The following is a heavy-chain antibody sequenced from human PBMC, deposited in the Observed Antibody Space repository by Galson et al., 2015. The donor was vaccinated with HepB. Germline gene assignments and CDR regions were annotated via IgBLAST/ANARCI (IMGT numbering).Heavy chain of an antibody. CDR1: GFTFSAYT. V-gene: IGHV3-21*03. CDR2: ISSTETYK. J-gene: IGHJ4*02. CDR3: ARDQRGVAPPTFDY. D-gene: IGHD2-15*01. Sequence: SLRLSCAASGFTFSAYTMNWVRQAPGEGLEWVSTISSTETYKYYAVSLKGRFTISRDNAKNSLYLQMNSLRAEDTAVYYCARDQRGVAPPTFDYWGQGILVIVSS.